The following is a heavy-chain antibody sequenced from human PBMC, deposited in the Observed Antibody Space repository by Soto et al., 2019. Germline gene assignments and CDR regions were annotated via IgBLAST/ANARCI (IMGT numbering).Heavy chain of an antibody. CDR3: AKELTSTWYPLDY. V-gene: IGHV3-23*01. Sequence: EVQLLESGGGLVQPGGSLRLSCAASGFIFSDYAMSWVRQAPGKGLEWVAVISGSAGSTFYADSVKGRFTISRDASNTLYLQMNSLRVEDTAIYFCAKELTSTWYPLDYCGQGTLVTVS. J-gene: IGHJ4*02. CDR2: ISGSAGST. CDR1: GFIFSDYA. D-gene: IGHD6-13*01.